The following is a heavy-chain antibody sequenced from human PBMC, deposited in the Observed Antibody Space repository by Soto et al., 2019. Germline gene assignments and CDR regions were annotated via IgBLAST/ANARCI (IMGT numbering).Heavy chain of an antibody. Sequence: PGGSLRLSCAASGFTFSGYSMNWVRQSPGKGLEWVSYISSSSSTIYYADSVKGRFTISRDNAKNSLYLRMNSLRDEDTAVYYCARANYDYVWGSYRYYYFDYWGQGTLVTVSS. V-gene: IGHV3-48*02. CDR2: ISSSSSTI. CDR3: ARANYDYVWGSYRYYYFDY. D-gene: IGHD3-16*02. CDR1: GFTFSGYS. J-gene: IGHJ4*02.